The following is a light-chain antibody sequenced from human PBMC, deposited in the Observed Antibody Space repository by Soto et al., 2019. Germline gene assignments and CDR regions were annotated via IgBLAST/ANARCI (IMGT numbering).Light chain of an antibody. Sequence: DIQMTQSPSTLSASVGDRVTITCRASQSISSWLAWYQQKPGKAPKLLIYKASGLNSGVPSRFSGSGSGTEFTLTISSLQPDDFSTYYCQQYNSYSYTFGQGTKLEIK. V-gene: IGKV1-5*03. CDR1: QSISSW. J-gene: IGKJ2*01. CDR2: KAS. CDR3: QQYNSYSYT.